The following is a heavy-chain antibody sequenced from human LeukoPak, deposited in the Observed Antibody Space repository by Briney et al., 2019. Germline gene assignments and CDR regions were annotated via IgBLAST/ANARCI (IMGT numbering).Heavy chain of an antibody. CDR2: IKQDGSEE. CDR3: ARTTSLGSNYYSYGLDG. CDR1: GFTFSSYW. V-gene: IGHV3-7*02. Sequence: GGSLRLSCAASGFTFSSYWMSWVRQAPGKGLEWVANIKQDGSEEVYVGSVKGRFTISRDNSKDTLYLQMNSLRAEDTAVYFCARTTSLGSNYYSYGLDGWGQGTTVIVSS. D-gene: IGHD2-2*01. J-gene: IGHJ6*02.